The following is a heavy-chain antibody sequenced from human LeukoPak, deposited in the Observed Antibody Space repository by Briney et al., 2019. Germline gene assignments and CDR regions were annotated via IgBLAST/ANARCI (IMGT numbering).Heavy chain of an antibody. D-gene: IGHD3-22*01. J-gene: IGHJ3*02. Sequence: VASVKVSCKASGYTFSSYGISWVRQAPGQGLEWMGWINAYNGNTNYAQMLQGRVTMTTDTSTSTAYMELRSLRSDDTAVYYCARAVYYDSSGYLGAFDIWGQGTMVTVSS. CDR3: ARAVYYDSSGYLGAFDI. CDR1: GYTFSSYG. V-gene: IGHV1-18*01. CDR2: INAYNGNT.